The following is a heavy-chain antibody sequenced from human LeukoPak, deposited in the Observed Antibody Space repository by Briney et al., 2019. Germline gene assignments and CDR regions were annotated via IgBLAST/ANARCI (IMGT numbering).Heavy chain of an antibody. Sequence: SVKVSCKASGGTFSSYAISWVRQAPGQGLEWMGRIIPILGIANYAQKFRGRVTITADKSTSTAYMELSSLRSEDTAVYYCARDREWELSDYWGQGTLVTVSS. J-gene: IGHJ4*02. CDR2: IIPILGIA. V-gene: IGHV1-69*04. CDR3: ARDREWELSDY. D-gene: IGHD1-26*01. CDR1: GGTFSSYA.